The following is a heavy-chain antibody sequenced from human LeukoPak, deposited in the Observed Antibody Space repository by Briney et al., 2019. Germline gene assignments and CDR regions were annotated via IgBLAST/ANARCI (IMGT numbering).Heavy chain of an antibody. CDR3: ARVGAPENYDFGYFDY. CDR2: ISYDGSNK. CDR1: GFTFSSYA. Sequence: GGSLRLSCAASGFTFSSYAMHWVRQAPGKGLEWVTVISYDGSNKYYADSVKGRFTISRDNSKNTLYLQMNSLRAEDTAVYYCARVGAPENYDFGYFDYWGQGTLVTVSS. V-gene: IGHV3-30*14. D-gene: IGHD3-3*01. J-gene: IGHJ4*02.